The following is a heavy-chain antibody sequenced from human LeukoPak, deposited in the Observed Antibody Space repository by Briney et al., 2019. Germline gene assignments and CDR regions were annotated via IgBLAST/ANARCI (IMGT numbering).Heavy chain of an antibody. Sequence: ASVKVSCKASGYTFTSYYMHWVRQAPGQGREWMGIINPSGGSTSYAQKFQGRITMTRDTSTSTVYMEMSSRRSEDTAVYDCARVLRGGGYLPADAFDIWGQGTMVTVFS. D-gene: IGHD5-12*01. CDR1: GYTFTSYY. CDR2: INPSGGST. CDR3: ARVLRGGGYLPADAFDI. J-gene: IGHJ3*02. V-gene: IGHV1-46*01.